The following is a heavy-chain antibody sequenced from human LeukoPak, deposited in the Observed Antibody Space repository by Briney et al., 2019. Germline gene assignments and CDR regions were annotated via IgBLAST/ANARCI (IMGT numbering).Heavy chain of an antibody. CDR2: INWSGVST. V-gene: IGHV3-20*04. CDR1: GFTFYDYA. CDR3: AKGKDTLNPYWYFDV. J-gene: IGHJ2*01. Sequence: GWSLRLSCAASGFTFYDYAMSWVRQAPGKGLEWVSGINWSGVSTGYADSVKGRFTISRDNTKNSLFLQMNSLRAEDTAFYYCAKGKDTLNPYWYFDVWGRGTLVTVSS. D-gene: IGHD2-15*01.